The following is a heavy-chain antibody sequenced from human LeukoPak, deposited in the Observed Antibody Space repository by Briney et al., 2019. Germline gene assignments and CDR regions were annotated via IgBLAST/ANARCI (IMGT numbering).Heavy chain of an antibody. CDR1: GGSFSGYY. Sequence: SETLSLTCADYGGSFSGYYWSWIRQPPGKGLEWIGEINHSGSTNYNPSLKSRVTISVDTSKNQFSLKLSSVTAADTAVYYCARTPITGTCDYWGQGTLVTVSS. V-gene: IGHV4-34*01. CDR2: INHSGST. CDR3: ARTPITGTCDY. D-gene: IGHD1-20*01. J-gene: IGHJ4*02.